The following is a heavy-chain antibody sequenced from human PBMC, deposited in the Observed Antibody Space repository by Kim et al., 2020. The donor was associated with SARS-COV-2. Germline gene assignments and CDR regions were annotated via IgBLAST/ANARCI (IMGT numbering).Heavy chain of an antibody. CDR2: ISWNSGSI. CDR3: AKGPHWSGSYLLDY. Sequence: GGSLRLSCAASGFTFDDYAMHWVRQAPGKGLEWVSGISWNSGSIGYADSVKGRFTISRDNAKNSLYLQMNSLRAEDTALYYCAKGPHWSGSYLLDYWGQGTLVTVSS. D-gene: IGHD1-26*01. V-gene: IGHV3-9*01. J-gene: IGHJ4*02. CDR1: GFTFDDYA.